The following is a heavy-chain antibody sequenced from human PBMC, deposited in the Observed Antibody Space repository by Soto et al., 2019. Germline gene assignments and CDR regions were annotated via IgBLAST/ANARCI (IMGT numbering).Heavy chain of an antibody. D-gene: IGHD6-19*01. J-gene: IGHJ4*02. CDR1: GFTFDDYA. Sequence: PGGSLRLSCAASGFTFDDYAMHWVRQAPGKGLEWVSGISLNSGSIGYADSVKGRFTISRDNAKNSLYLQMNSLRAEDTALYYCAKDSSGIAVAGHFDYWGRGTLVTLSS. CDR3: AKDSSGIAVAGHFDY. CDR2: ISLNSGSI. V-gene: IGHV3-9*01.